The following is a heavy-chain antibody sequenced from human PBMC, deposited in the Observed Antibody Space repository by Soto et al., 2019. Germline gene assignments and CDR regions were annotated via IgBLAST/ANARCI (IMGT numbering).Heavy chain of an antibody. V-gene: IGHV3-23*01. J-gene: IGHJ4*02. Sequence: GGSMRLSCAASGFTFSTYAVSWVRQAPGKGLEWVSAISGTGGSTYYADSVKGRFTISRDNSKNTLYLQMNSLRAEDTAVYYCAKNWDTTSSSSSHWGQGTLVTVSS. CDR1: GFTFSTYA. CDR3: AKNWDTTSSSSSH. D-gene: IGHD6-6*01. CDR2: ISGTGGST.